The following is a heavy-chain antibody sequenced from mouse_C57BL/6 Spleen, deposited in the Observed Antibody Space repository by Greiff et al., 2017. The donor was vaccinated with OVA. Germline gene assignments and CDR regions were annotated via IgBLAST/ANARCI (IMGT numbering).Heavy chain of an antibody. Sequence: EVQLVESSPFPFPPSPPFFLPFPVPFLSITPCPTICIFIHPFPVNKLAWIFYIYYLGTITYHPSLTIRTTITRDTPKNQFFLEMNSLTAEDTATYYCARDYYGSGYAMDYWGQGTSVTVSS. CDR2: IYYLGTI. D-gene: IGHD1-1*01. V-gene: IGHV3-5*01. J-gene: IGHJ4*01. CDR3: ARDYYGSGYAMDY. CDR1: FLSITPCPTI.